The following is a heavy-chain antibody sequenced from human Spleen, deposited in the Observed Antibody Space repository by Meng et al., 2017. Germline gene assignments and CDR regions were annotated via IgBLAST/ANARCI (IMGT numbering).Heavy chain of an antibody. CDR2: IYGGGNT. D-gene: IGHD6-19*01. Sequence: GESLKISCAASGFTVNSNYMSWVRQAPGKGLEWVSVIYGGGNTYYADSVKGRFTISRDNSKNTLYLQMNSLRAEDTAVYYCARDKGIAVAVYWYFDLWGRGTLVTVSS. CDR1: GFTVNSNY. V-gene: IGHV3-53*05. J-gene: IGHJ2*01. CDR3: ARDKGIAVAVYWYFDL.